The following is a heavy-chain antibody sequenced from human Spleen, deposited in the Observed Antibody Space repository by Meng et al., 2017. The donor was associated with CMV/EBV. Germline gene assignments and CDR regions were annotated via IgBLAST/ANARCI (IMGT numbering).Heavy chain of an antibody. Sequence: GGSLRLSCAASGFTFSSYAMHWVRQAPGKGLEWVTLISYDGSNKYYADSVKGRFTISRDNSKNTLYLQMNSLRAEDTAVYYCGRYFRESNYNFWSGYYTDYWGQGTLVTVSS. D-gene: IGHD3-3*01. V-gene: IGHV3-30*04. CDR3: GRYFRESNYNFWSGYYTDY. CDR2: ISYDGSNK. J-gene: IGHJ4*02. CDR1: GFTFSSYA.